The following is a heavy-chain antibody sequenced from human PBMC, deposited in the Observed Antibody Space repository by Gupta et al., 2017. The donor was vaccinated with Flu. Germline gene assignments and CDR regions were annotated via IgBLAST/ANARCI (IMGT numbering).Heavy chain of an antibody. V-gene: IGHV1-2*06. CDR2: VNPHSGST. Sequence: VQLVQSGAAVGETGASVKVSCKASGYSFTPYSLHWGRPAPGQGLEWMGRVNPHSGSTNYEHEFQGRVTLAMDTSISTAYMELTRLRSDDTAVYYCARERVCNTDSCYRWFDPWGQGTLVIVAS. J-gene: IGHJ5*02. D-gene: IGHD2-15*01. CDR3: ARERVCNTDSCYRWFDP. CDR1: GYSFTPYS.